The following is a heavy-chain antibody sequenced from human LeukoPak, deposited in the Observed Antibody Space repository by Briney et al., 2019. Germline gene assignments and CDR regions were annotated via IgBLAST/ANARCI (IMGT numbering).Heavy chain of an antibody. V-gene: IGHV3-23*01. Sequence: GGSLRLSCAASGFTFSSYAMSWVRQAPGKGLEWVSAISGSGGSTYYADSVKGRFTISRDNSKNTLYLQMNSLRAEDTAVYYCAKDRGAGSRIVAVPAAMTDWGQGTLITVSS. D-gene: IGHD2-2*01. CDR3: AKDRGAGSRIVAVPAAMTD. CDR1: GFTFSSYA. J-gene: IGHJ4*02. CDR2: ISGSGGST.